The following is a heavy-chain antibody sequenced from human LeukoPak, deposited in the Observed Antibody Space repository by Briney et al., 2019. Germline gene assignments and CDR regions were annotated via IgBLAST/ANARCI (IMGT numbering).Heavy chain of an antibody. J-gene: IGHJ4*02. Sequence: PSETLSLTCTVSGGSISSTSYYWGWIRQPPGKGLEWIGSIFYRGNTYYNPSLKSRVTISVDKSKNQFSLKLSSVTAADTAVYYCARSPDDYGDYVRDYWGQGALVTVSS. CDR1: GGSISSTSYY. CDR2: IFYRGNT. CDR3: ARSPDDYGDYVRDY. D-gene: IGHD4-17*01. V-gene: IGHV4-39*07.